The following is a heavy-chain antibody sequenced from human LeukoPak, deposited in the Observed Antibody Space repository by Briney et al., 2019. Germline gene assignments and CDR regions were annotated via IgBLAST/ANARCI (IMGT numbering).Heavy chain of an antibody. CDR3: ARHSQRYCSGGSCSLDY. D-gene: IGHD2-15*01. Sequence: RGESLKISSKGSGYSFTSYWIGWVRQMPGKGLEWMGIIYPGDSDTRYSPSFQGQVTISADKSISTAYLQWSSLKASDTAMYYCARHSQRYCSGGSCSLDYWGQGTLVTVSS. CDR2: IYPGDSDT. V-gene: IGHV5-51*01. CDR1: GYSFTSYW. J-gene: IGHJ4*02.